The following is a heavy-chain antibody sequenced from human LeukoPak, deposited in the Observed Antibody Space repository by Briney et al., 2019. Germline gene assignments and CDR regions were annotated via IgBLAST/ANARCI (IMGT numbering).Heavy chain of an antibody. D-gene: IGHD6-19*01. V-gene: IGHV4-34*01. CDR1: GGSFSGYY. CDR2: INHSGST. Sequence: SETLSLTCAVYGGSFSGYYWSWIRQPPGKGLEWIGEINHSGSTNYNPSLKSRVTISVDTSKNQFSLKLSSVTAADTAVYYCARGVSGGWYKRYWFDPWGQGTLVTVSS. J-gene: IGHJ5*02. CDR3: ARGVSGGWYKRYWFDP.